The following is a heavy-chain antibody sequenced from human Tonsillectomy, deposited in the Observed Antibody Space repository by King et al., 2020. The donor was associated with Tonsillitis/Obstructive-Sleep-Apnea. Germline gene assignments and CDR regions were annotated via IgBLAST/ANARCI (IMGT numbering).Heavy chain of an antibody. J-gene: IGHJ4*02. D-gene: IGHD3-10*01. CDR3: AKAMVQGIIITIFDY. CDR1: VITFSSYA. Sequence: VQLVESGGGLVQPGGSLRLSCAASVITFSSYAMSWVRQAPGKGLEWVSTISGGGCSTYYALSVKGRFTISRDNSKNTLYLQMNSLRAEDTAVHYCAKAMVQGIIITIFDYWGQGTLVTVSS. V-gene: IGHV3-23*04. CDR2: ISGGGCST.